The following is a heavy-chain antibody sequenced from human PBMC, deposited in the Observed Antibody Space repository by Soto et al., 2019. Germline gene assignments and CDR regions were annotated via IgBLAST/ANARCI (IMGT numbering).Heavy chain of an antibody. V-gene: IGHV1-8*01. CDR1: GYSFTSLD. CDR3: ARGVSAGVDY. D-gene: IGHD1-26*01. CDR2: MQPSTGRT. J-gene: IGHJ4*02. Sequence: WPSVKVSCTASGYSFTSLDINWVRQTAGQGLEWMGRMQPSTGRTGYAQKFQGRVTMTRDTSINTAYMELTTLTSDDTAFYYCARGVSAGVDYWGQGTLVT.